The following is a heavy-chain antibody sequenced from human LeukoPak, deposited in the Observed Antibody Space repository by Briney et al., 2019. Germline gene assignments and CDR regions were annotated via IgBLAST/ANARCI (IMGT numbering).Heavy chain of an antibody. D-gene: IGHD4-17*01. V-gene: IGHV4-59*08. J-gene: IGHJ5*02. CDR2: IYYSGST. CDR3: ARHFLAVTILPDNWFDP. Sequence: SETLSLTCTVSGGSISSYYWSWIRQPPGKGLEWIGYIYYSGSTNYNPSLRSRVTISVDTSKNQFSLKLSSVTAADTAVYYCARHFLAVTILPDNWFDPWGQGTLVTVSS. CDR1: GGSISSYY.